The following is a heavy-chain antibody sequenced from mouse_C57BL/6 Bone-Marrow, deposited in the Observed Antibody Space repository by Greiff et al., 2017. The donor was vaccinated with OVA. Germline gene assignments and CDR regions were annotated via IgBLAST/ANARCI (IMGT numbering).Heavy chain of an antibody. CDR2: INPYNGDT. D-gene: IGHD1-1*01. J-gene: IGHJ2*01. Sequence: EVQLQQSGPELVKPGDSVKISCKASGYSFTGYFMNWVMQSHGKSLEWIGRINPYNGDTFYNQKFKGKATLTVDKSSSTAHMELRSLTSEDSAVYYCARRKTTRVFDYWGQGTTLTVSS. V-gene: IGHV1-20*01. CDR1: GYSFTGYF. CDR3: ARRKTTRVFDY.